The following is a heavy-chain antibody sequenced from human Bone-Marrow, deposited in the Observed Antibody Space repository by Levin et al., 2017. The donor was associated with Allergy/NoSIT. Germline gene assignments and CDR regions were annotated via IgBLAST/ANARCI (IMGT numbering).Heavy chain of an antibody. CDR3: ARSGSPFDWFDP. D-gene: IGHD3-10*01. J-gene: IGHJ5*02. CDR2: IYYSGST. CDR1: GGSISSGGYY. Sequence: LRLSCTVSGGSISSGGYYWSWIRQHPGKGLEWIGYIYYSGSTYYNPSLKSRVTISVDTSKNQFSLKLSSVTAADTAVYYCARSGSPFDWFDPWGQGTLVTVSS. V-gene: IGHV4-31*03.